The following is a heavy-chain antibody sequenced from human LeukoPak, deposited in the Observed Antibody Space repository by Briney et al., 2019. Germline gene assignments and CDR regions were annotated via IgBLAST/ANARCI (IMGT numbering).Heavy chain of an antibody. CDR2: IYSGGST. CDR3: ARTPLPNCSGGSCYSPYYYYYYMDV. D-gene: IGHD2-15*01. J-gene: IGHJ6*03. Sequence: GGSLRLSCAASGFTVSSNYMSWVRQAPGKGLEWVSVIYSGGSTYYADSVKGRFTISRDNSKNTLYLQINSLRAEDTAVYYSARTPLPNCSGGSCYSPYYYYYYMDVWGKGTTVIVSS. CDR1: GFTVSSNY. V-gene: IGHV3-53*01.